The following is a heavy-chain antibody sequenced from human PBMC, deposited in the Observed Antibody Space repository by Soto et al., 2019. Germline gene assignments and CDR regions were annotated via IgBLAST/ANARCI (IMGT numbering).Heavy chain of an antibody. J-gene: IGHJ4*02. D-gene: IGHD1-26*01. CDR1: GGSFSGYY. CDR3: ARGRWGGSYLGY. Sequence: PSETLSPTCAVYGGSFSGYYWSWIRQPPGKGLEWIGEINHSGSTNYNPSLKSRVTISVDTSKNQFSLKLSSVTAADTAVYYCARGRWGGSYLGYWGQGTLVTVSS. V-gene: IGHV4-34*01. CDR2: INHSGST.